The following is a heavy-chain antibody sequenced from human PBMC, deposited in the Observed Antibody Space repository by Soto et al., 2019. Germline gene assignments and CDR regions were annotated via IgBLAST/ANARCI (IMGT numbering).Heavy chain of an antibody. V-gene: IGHV4-31*03. D-gene: IGHD6-13*01. Sequence: QVQLQESGPGLVKPSQTLSLTCTVSGGSISSGGYYWSWIRQHPGKGLEWIGYIYYSGSTYYNPSLKSRVTISVDTSKSQFSLKLSSVTAADTAVYYCARGIAAAGTGWFDPWGQGTLVTVSS. CDR2: IYYSGST. CDR1: GGSISSGGYY. CDR3: ARGIAAAGTGWFDP. J-gene: IGHJ5*02.